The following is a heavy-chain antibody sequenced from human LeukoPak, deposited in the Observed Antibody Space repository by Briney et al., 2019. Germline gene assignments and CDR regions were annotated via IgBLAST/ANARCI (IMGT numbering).Heavy chain of an antibody. CDR3: ARERGLTQYSSGHPDY. V-gene: IGHV3-21*01. J-gene: IGHJ4*02. Sequence: GGSLRLSCAASGFTFSSYSMNWVRQAPGKGLEWVSSISSSSYIYYADSVKGRFTISRDNAKNSLYLQMNSLRAEDTAVYYCARERGLTQYSSGHPDYWGQGTLVTVSS. CDR1: GFTFSSYS. D-gene: IGHD6-19*01. CDR2: ISSSSYI.